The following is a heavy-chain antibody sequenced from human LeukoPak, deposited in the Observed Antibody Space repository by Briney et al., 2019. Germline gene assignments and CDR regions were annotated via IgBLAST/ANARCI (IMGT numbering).Heavy chain of an antibody. CDR2: IYYSGST. Sequence: PSETLSLTCTVSGGSISSYYWSWIRQPPGKGLEWIGYIYYSGSTNYNPSLKSRVTISVDTSKNQFSLKLSSVTAADTAVYYCAGERSSGYYFDYWGQGILVTVSS. CDR1: GGSISSYY. D-gene: IGHD3-10*01. J-gene: IGHJ4*02. V-gene: IGHV4-59*01. CDR3: AGERSSGYYFDY.